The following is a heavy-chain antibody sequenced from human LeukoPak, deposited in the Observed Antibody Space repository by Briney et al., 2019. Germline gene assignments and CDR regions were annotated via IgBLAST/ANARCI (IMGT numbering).Heavy chain of an antibody. V-gene: IGHV3-30*18. D-gene: IGHD1-14*01. CDR1: GFTFSSYG. J-gene: IGHJ4*02. CDR2: ISYDGSNK. Sequence: GRSLRLSCAASGFTFSSYGMHWVRQAPGKGLEWVAVISYDGSNKYYADSVKGRFTISRDNSKNTLYLQMNSLRAEDTAVYYCAKEPDDKEYYFDCWGQGTLVTVSS. CDR3: AKEPDDKEYYFDC.